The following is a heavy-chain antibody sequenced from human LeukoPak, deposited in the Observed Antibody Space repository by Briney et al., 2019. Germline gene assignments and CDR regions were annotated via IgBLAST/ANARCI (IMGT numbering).Heavy chain of an antibody. J-gene: IGHJ4*02. V-gene: IGHV3-48*02. CDR1: RLSFSNYA. CDR3: ASAGSGLY. CDR2: ISSSSTI. D-gene: IGHD6-19*01. Sequence: GGSLRLSCAASRLSFSNYAMSWVRQAPGKGLEWVSYISSSSTIYYADSVKGRFTISRDNAKNSLYLQMNSLRDEDTAVYYCASAGSGLYWGQGTLVTVSS.